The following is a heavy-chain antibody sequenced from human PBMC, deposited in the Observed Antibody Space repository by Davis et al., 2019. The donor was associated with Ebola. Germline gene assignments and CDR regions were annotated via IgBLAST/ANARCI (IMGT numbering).Heavy chain of an antibody. Sequence: GESLKISCAASGFTFSSYCMSWVRQAPGKGLEWVANIKQDGSEKYYVDSVKGRFTISRDNAKNSLYLQMNSLRAEDTAVYYCARGGNWNDQAFDIWGQGTMVTVSS. CDR3: ARGGNWNDQAFDI. J-gene: IGHJ3*02. V-gene: IGHV3-7*01. D-gene: IGHD1-1*01. CDR1: GFTFSSYC. CDR2: IKQDGSEK.